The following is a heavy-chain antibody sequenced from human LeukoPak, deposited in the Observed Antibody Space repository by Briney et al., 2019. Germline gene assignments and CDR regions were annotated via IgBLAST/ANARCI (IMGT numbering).Heavy chain of an antibody. Sequence: SETLSLTCTVSGGSISSGDYYWSWIRQPPGKGLEWIGYIYYSGSTYYNPSLKSRVTISVDTSKNQFSLKLSSVTAADTAVYYCARDLYSYGYFDYWGQGTLVTVSS. CDR1: GGSISSGDYY. CDR2: IYYSGST. D-gene: IGHD5-18*01. CDR3: ARDLYSYGYFDY. J-gene: IGHJ4*02. V-gene: IGHV4-30-4*01.